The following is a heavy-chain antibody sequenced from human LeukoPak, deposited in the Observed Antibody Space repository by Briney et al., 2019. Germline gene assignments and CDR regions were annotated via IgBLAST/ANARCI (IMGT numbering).Heavy chain of an antibody. CDR2: INHSGST. CDR3: ARGRFWSGYLYAFDI. D-gene: IGHD3-3*01. V-gene: IGHV4-34*01. J-gene: IGHJ3*02. CDR1: GGSFSGYY. Sequence: SETLSLTCAVYGGSFSGYYWSWIRQPPGKGLEWFGEINHSGSTNYNPSLKSRVTISVDTSKNQFSLKLSSVTAADTAVYYCARGRFWSGYLYAFDIWGQGTMVTVSS.